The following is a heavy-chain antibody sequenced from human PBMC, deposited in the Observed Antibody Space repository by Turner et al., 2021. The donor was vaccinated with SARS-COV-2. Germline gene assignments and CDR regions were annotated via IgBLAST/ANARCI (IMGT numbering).Heavy chain of an antibody. D-gene: IGHD2-8*01. Sequence: QVQLVQPGAEVKKPGASVKVSCKASGDTFTGYYMHWVRQAPGQGLEWMGWINPTSGGTNYAQKFKGRGTMTSDTSITTAYMELSRLRAEDTAVYYCARLPHLMVGIRFDPWGQGTLVTVSS. CDR2: INPTSGGT. V-gene: IGHV1-2*02. J-gene: IGHJ5*02. CDR3: ARLPHLMVGIRFDP. CDR1: GDTFTGYY.